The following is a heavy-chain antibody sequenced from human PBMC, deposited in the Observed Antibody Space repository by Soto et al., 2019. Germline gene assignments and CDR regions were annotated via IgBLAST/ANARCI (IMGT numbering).Heavy chain of an antibody. J-gene: IGHJ4*02. CDR1: GGSISSGGTGSY. CDR2: IYYTGNT. Sequence: QVQLQESGPGLVKPSQTLSLTCTVSGGSISSGGTGSYWTWIRQLPGKGLEWIGYIYYTGNTYYNPSLKRRPTISRDTSENQCSLKLTSVTAADTAVYFCASGHDAYKVRYWGQGTLVTVSS. CDR3: ASGHDAYKVRY. D-gene: IGHD1-1*01. V-gene: IGHV4-31*03.